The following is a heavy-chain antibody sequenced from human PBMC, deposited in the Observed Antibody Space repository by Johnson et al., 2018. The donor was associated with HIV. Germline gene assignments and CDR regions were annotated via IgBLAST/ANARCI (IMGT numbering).Heavy chain of an antibody. Sequence: VQLVESGGGLVQPGGSLRLSCAASGFTVSSNYITWVRQAPGKGLEWVSVIYSGGSTYYADSVKGRFTISRDNSKTTLYLQMNSLRAEDTAVYYCARAGTSGSYAFDFWGQGTMVTVSS. CDR1: GFTVSSNY. J-gene: IGHJ3*01. D-gene: IGHD3-22*01. CDR2: IYSGGST. V-gene: IGHV3-66*01. CDR3: ARAGTSGSYAFDF.